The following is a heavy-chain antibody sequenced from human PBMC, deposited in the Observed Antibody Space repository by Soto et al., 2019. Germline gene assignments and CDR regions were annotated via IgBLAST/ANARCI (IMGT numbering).Heavy chain of an antibody. CDR3: ARRGWSRSYYFDY. CDR2: ISSTTNYI. CDR1: GFTFTRYS. V-gene: IGHV3-21*06. D-gene: IGHD6-6*01. Sequence: GGSLRLSCAASGFTFTRYSMNWVRQAPGKGLEWVSSISSTTNYIYYGDSMKGRFTISRDNAKNSLYLEMNSLRAEDTAVYYCARRGWSRSYYFDYWGQGTLVTVSS. J-gene: IGHJ4*02.